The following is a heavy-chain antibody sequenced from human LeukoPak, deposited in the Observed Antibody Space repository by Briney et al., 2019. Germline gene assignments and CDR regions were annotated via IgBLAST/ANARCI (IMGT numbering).Heavy chain of an antibody. V-gene: IGHV3-23*01. Sequence: GGSLRLSCGASGFTFSDYAMSWVRQAPGKGLEWVSGISGSGGITYYADSVKGRFTISRDNSKNTLYLQMNSLRAEDTAVYYCAKCRIAVAGTTEFWGQGTLVAVSS. CDR2: ISGSGGIT. CDR1: GFTFSDYA. D-gene: IGHD6-19*01. CDR3: AKCRIAVAGTTEF. J-gene: IGHJ4*02.